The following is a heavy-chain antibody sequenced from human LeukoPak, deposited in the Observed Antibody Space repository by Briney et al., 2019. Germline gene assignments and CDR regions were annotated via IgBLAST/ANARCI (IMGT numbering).Heavy chain of an antibody. D-gene: IGHD2-2*01. CDR3: ARDSPTVGVGGIDY. CDR2: IYYSGST. CDR1: GGSISSSSYY. Sequence: SETLSLTCTVSGGSISSSSYYWGWIRQPPGKGLEWIGSIYYSGSTYYNPSLKSRVTISVDTSKNQFSLKLSSVTAADTAVYYCARDSPTVGVGGIDYWGQGTLVTVSS. V-gene: IGHV4-39*07. J-gene: IGHJ4*02.